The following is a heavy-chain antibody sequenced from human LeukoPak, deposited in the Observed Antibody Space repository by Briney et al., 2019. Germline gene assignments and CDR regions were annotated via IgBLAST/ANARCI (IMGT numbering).Heavy chain of an antibody. D-gene: IGHD1-26*01. J-gene: IGHJ4*02. Sequence: SETLSLTCTVSGGSISSSIYYWGWIRQPPGKGLEWIGSIYYSGSTYYNPSLKSRVTISVDTSKNQFSLKLSSVTAADTAVYYCARRRVGATANFDYWGQGTLVTGSS. CDR2: IYYSGST. CDR3: ARRRVGATANFDY. CDR1: GGSISSSIYY. V-gene: IGHV4-39*01.